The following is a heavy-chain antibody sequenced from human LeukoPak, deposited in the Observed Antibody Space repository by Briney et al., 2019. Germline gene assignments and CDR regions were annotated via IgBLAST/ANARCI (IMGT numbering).Heavy chain of an antibody. CDR2: ISWNSGSI. V-gene: IGHV3-9*01. CDR1: GFTFDDYA. Sequence: GRSLRLSCAVSGFTFDDYAMHWVRQAPGKGLEWVSGISWNSGSIGYADSVKGRFTISRDNAKNSLYLQMNSLRAEDTALYYCAKDRGIAAAGSLFDYWGQGTLVTVSS. CDR3: AKDRGIAAAGSLFDY. J-gene: IGHJ4*02. D-gene: IGHD6-13*01.